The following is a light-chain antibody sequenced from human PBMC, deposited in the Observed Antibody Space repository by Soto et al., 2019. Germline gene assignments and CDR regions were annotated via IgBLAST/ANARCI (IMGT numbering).Light chain of an antibody. CDR1: EALNVY. J-gene: IGKJ4*01. V-gene: IGKV1-27*01. CDR2: AAS. Sequence: DIQMTQSPSSLSASVGARVTITCRAGEALNVYLAWYQQKPGKVPKLLISAASTLQSGVPSRFSGSGSGTDFTLTISSLQPEYVATYYCQEYDGAPLTFGGGTKMEIK. CDR3: QEYDGAPLT.